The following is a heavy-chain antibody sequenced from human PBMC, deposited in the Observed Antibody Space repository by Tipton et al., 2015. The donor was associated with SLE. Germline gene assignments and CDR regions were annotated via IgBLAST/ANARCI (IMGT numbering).Heavy chain of an antibody. CDR2: IYYSGST. V-gene: IGHV4-31*03. J-gene: IGHJ4*02. D-gene: IGHD3-10*01. Sequence: TLSLTCTVSGGSISSYYWSWIRQHPGKGLEWIGYIYYSGSTYYNPSLKSRVTISVDTSKNQFSLKLSSVTAADTAVYYCARGEKEFGEYYFDYWGQGTLVTVSS. CDR1: GGSISSYY. CDR3: ARGEKEFGEYYFDY.